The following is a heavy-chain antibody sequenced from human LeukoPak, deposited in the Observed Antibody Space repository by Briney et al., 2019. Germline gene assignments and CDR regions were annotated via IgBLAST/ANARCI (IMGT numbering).Heavy chain of an antibody. J-gene: IGHJ3*02. CDR2: ISGSGGST. CDR1: GFTFSSYA. V-gene: IGHV3-23*01. Sequence: PGGSLRLSCAASGFTFSSYAMSWVRQAPGKGLEWVSAISGSGGSTYYADSVKGRFTISRDNSKNTLYLQMNSLRAEDTAVYYCAKVQGTYSSGPYDAFDIWGQGTMVTVSS. D-gene: IGHD6-19*01. CDR3: AKVQGTYSSGPYDAFDI.